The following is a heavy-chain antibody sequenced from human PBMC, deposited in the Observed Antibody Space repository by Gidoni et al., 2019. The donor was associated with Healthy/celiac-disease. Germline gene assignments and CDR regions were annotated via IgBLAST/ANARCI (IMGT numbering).Heavy chain of an antibody. D-gene: IGHD4-17*01. Sequence: GQLQESGQGVGKRARSRARKCTVSGGSISSGGDYWSWIRQHPGKGLEWIGYIYYRGSTYYNPSLTSRVTISVVTSSHQFSLMLSSVTAASTAVYSCASMTSVPYYFDYWGQGTLVTVSS. CDR3: ASMTSVPYYFDY. V-gene: IGHV4-31*03. J-gene: IGHJ4*02. CDR1: GGSISSGGDY. CDR2: IYYRGST.